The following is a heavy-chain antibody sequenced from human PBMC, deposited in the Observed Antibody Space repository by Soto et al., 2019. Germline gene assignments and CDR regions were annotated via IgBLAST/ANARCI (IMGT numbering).Heavy chain of an antibody. CDR3: ASPSGSCYPCYYGMDV. Sequence: QLQLQESGPGLVKPSETLSLTCTVSGGSISSSSYYWCWIRQPPGKGLEWIGTIYYSGSTYYNPSLQSRGTIPVDTSKNPFSLKLSSVTASDTAVYYCASPSGSCYPCYYGMDVWGQGTTVTVSS. CDR1: GGSISSSSYY. V-gene: IGHV4-39*01. CDR2: IYYSGST. D-gene: IGHD2-15*01. J-gene: IGHJ6*02.